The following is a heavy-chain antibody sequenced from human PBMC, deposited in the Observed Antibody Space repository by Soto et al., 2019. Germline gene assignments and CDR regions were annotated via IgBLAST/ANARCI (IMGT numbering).Heavy chain of an antibody. CDR3: ARQYGNYGYYYYYYGIDV. CDR2: IYYSGST. D-gene: IGHD4-17*01. J-gene: IGHJ6*02. V-gene: IGHV4-39*01. Sequence: SETLSLTCTVSGGSISSSSYYWGWIRQPPGKGLEWIGSIYYSGSTYYNPSLKSRVTISVDTSKNQFSLRLSSVTAADTAVYYCARQYGNYGYYYYYYGIDVWGQGTTVTVYS. CDR1: GGSISSSSYY.